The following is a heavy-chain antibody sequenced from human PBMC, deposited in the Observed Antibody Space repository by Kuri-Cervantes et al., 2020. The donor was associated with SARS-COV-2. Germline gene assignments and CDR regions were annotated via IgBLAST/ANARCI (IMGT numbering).Heavy chain of an antibody. D-gene: IGHD6-13*01. V-gene: IGHV3-21*01. CDR2: ISSSSSYI. J-gene: IGHJ4*02. CDR1: GFTFSSYS. Sequence: GGSLRLSCAASGFTFSSYSMNWVRQAPGKGLECVSSISSSSSYIYYADSVKGRFAISRDNAKNSLYLQMNSLRAEDTAVYYCARYSSSWSYYRGQGTLVTVSS. CDR3: ARYSSSWSYY.